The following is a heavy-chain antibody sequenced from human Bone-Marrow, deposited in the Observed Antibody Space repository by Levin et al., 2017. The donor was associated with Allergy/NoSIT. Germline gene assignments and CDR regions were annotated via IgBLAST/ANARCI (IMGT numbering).Heavy chain of an antibody. D-gene: IGHD7-27*01. CDR2: IFAGGDGT. CDR1: QFTFSTYP. V-gene: IGHV3-23*01. CDR3: ARYELGINYLGMDV. J-gene: IGHJ6*02. Sequence: LSLTCAASQFTFSTYPMSWVRQAPGQGLEWVSAIFAGGDGTFYADSVKGRFTISRDNAKNTLYLQMNSLTTEDTAVYYCARYELGINYLGMDVWGQGTTVTVSS.